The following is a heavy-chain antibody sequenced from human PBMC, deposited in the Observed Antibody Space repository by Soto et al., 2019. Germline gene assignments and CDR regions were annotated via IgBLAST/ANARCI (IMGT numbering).Heavy chain of an antibody. Sequence: QVQLVQSGAEVKKPGSSVKVSCKASGGTFSRYTISWVRQAPGQGLEWMGRIIPIIGIANYAQKFQGRVTITADKSTSTAYMELSSLRSEDTAVYYCARTYSSSVGMYVWGKGTTVTVSS. CDR2: IIPIIGIA. CDR3: ARTYSSSVGMYV. J-gene: IGHJ6*03. D-gene: IGHD6-6*01. CDR1: GGTFSRYT. V-gene: IGHV1-69*02.